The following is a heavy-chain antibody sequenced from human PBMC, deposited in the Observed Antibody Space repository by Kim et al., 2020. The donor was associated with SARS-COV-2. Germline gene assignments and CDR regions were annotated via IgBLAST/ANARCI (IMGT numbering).Heavy chain of an antibody. J-gene: IGHJ3*02. V-gene: IGHV5-51*01. Sequence: RYSPSFQGQVTISADKSISTAYLQWSSLKASDTAMYYCARLDGELGAFDIWGQGTMVTVSS. CDR3: ARLDGELGAFDI. D-gene: IGHD1-26*01.